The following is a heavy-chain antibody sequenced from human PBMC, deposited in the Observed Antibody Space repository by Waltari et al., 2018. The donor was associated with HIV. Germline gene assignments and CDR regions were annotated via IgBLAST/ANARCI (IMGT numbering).Heavy chain of an antibody. Sequence: WSWVRQPPGKGLEWIGEIYHSGSTNYNPSLKSRVTISVDKSKNQFSLKLSSVTAADTAVYYCARDPPSYYDSSGETWGQGTLVTVSS. V-gene: IGHV4-4*02. CDR2: IYHSGST. D-gene: IGHD3-22*01. J-gene: IGHJ5*02. CDR3: ARDPPSYYDSSGET.